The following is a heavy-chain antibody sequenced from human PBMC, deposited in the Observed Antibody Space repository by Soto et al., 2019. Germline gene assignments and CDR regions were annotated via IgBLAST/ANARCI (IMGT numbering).Heavy chain of an antibody. CDR2: IYWDDDK. CDR1: GFSLTTRGVG. Sequence: QITLKESGPTLVKPTQTLTLTCTFSGFSLTTRGVGVGWIRQPPGKALECLALIYWDDDKRYSPSLQSRLSITKDTYKNQVVLTMTNVDPVDTATYYCAHIPNYYQYDGFDPWGQGNLVSVSS. J-gene: IGHJ5*02. V-gene: IGHV2-5*02. CDR3: AHIPNYYQYDGFDP. D-gene: IGHD3-16*01.